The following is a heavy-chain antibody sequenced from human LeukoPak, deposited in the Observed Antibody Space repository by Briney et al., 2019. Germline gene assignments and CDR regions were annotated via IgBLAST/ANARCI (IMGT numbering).Heavy chain of an antibody. CDR2: ISGSGGST. CDR1: GFTFSSYA. V-gene: IGHV3-23*01. CDR3: AKSPRGSWDPFDY. Sequence: SGGSLRLSCAASGFTFSSYAMSWVRQAPGKGLEWVSAISGSGGSTYYADSVKGRFTISRDNSKNTLYLQMNSLRAEDTAVYYCAKSPRGSWDPFDYWGQGTLVTVSS. D-gene: IGHD6-13*01. J-gene: IGHJ4*02.